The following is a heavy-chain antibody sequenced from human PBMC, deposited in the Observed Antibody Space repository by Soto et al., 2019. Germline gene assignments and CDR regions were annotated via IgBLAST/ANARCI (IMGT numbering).Heavy chain of an antibody. D-gene: IGHD3-22*01. CDR2: MRSKGNNYAT. V-gene: IGHV3-73*01. CDR1: GFTFSGSA. CDR3: TSGLYYYDSRGYSY. J-gene: IGHJ4*02. Sequence: GGSLRLSCAASGFTFSGSAIHWVRQASGKGLEWVGRMRSKGNNYATSYAASVKGRFTISRDDSKNTAYLQMNSLKTEDTAVYYCTSGLYYYDSRGYSYWGQGTPVTVSS.